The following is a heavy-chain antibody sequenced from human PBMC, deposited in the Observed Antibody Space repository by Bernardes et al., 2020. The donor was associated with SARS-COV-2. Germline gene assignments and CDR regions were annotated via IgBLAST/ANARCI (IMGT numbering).Heavy chain of an antibody. CDR1: GYTLTELS. J-gene: IGHJ6*02. Sequence: ASVNVSCKVSGYTLTELSMHWVRQAPGKGLEWMGGFDPEDGETFYAQKFQGRVTMTEDTSTDTAYMELSSLRSEDTAVYYCAKVRSVTTENYYYYYGMDVWGQGTTVTVSS. CDR3: AKVRSVTTENYYYYYGMDV. V-gene: IGHV1-24*01. D-gene: IGHD4-4*01. CDR2: FDPEDGET.